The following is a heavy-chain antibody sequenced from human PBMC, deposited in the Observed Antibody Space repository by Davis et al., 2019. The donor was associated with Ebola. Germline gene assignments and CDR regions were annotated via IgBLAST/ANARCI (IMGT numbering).Heavy chain of an antibody. CDR3: ATHNTQDFDY. CDR1: GFSLSTTGAN. CDR2: ISWKDDE. D-gene: IGHD2-2*02. J-gene: IGHJ4*02. V-gene: IGHV2-5*01. Sequence: SGPTLVKPTQTLTLTCTFSGFSLSTTGANVGWIRQPPGKALEWLALISWKDDEHYSPSLKSRPTVTKDTPKNQVVRTVANMVPVDTATYYCATHNTQDFDYWGQGTLVTVSS.